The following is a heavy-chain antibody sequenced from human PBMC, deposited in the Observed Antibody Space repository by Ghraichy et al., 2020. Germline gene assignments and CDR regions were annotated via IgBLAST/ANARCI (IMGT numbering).Heavy chain of an antibody. D-gene: IGHD1-26*01. V-gene: IGHV4-39*07. Sequence: SETLSLSCTVSGDSISTSSYYWGWIRKPPGKGLEWIGSIYFTGSTFYNPSLKSRVTVSLDTSKNQFSLKLSSVTAADTAVYYCARGRTPQRGSYPGAFDFWGQGTMVTVSS. CDR3: ARGRTPQRGSYPGAFDF. CDR1: GDSISTSSYY. CDR2: IYFTGST. J-gene: IGHJ3*01.